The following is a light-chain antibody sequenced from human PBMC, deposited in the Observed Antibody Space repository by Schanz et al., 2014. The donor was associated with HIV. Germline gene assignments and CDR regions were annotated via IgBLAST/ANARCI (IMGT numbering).Light chain of an antibody. CDR3: SSHAGSAKFGI. Sequence: QSALTQPPSASGSRGQSVTISCTGTSSDVGHYDYVSWYQQHPGKAPKLMIYEVSKRPSGVPDRFSGSKSGNTASLTVSGLQAEDEADYYCSSHAGSAKFGIFGGGTKLTVL. J-gene: IGLJ2*01. CDR2: EVS. V-gene: IGLV2-8*01. CDR1: SSDVGHYDY.